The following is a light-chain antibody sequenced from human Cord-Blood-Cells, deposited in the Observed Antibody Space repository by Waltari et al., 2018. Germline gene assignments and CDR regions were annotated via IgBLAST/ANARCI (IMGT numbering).Light chain of an antibody. J-gene: IGKJ2*03. Sequence: DIQSTPSPSCLSASVGDSVTLTCRASQGMSRYLAWYKQKPGKAPKLLIYAASSLQSGVASRFSGSGSGTEFTLTISSLQPEDFATDYCQQRNSYPYSFGQGTKLEIK. CDR1: QGMSRY. CDR2: AAS. V-gene: IGKV1-9*01. CDR3: QQRNSYPYS.